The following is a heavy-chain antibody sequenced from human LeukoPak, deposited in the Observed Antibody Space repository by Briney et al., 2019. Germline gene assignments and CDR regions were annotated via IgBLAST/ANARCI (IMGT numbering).Heavy chain of an antibody. J-gene: IGHJ6*03. Sequence: PGGSLRLSCAASGFTFSSYRMNWVRQAPGKGLEWVSYISSSSSTIYYADSVKGRFTISRDNSKNTLYLQMNSLRAEDTAVYYCARGSEVREVGRGSYMDVWGKGTTVTISS. CDR3: ARGSEVREVGRGSYMDV. V-gene: IGHV3-48*01. D-gene: IGHD3-10*01. CDR2: ISSSSSTI. CDR1: GFTFSSYR.